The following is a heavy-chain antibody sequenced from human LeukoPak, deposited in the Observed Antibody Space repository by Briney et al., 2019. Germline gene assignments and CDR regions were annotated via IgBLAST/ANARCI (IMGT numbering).Heavy chain of an antibody. V-gene: IGHV3-21*01. CDR2: ISSSSSYI. D-gene: IGHD3-10*02. Sequence: GGSLRLSCATSGFTFDDYGMSWVRQAPGKGLEWVSSISSSSSYIYYADSVKGRFTISRDNAKNSLYLQMNSLRAEDTAVYYCAELGITMIGGVWGKGTTVTISS. J-gene: IGHJ6*04. CDR1: GFTFDDYG. CDR3: AELGITMIGGV.